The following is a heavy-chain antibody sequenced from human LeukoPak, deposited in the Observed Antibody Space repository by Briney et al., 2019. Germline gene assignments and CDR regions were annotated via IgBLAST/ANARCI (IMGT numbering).Heavy chain of an antibody. CDR2: ISSSGDTI. J-gene: IGHJ3*02. D-gene: IGHD2-2*01. V-gene: IGHV3-48*03. CDR1: GFTFSSYE. Sequence: QPGGSLRLSCAASGFTFSSYEMNWVRQAPGKGLEWVSYISSSGDTIYADSVKGRFTISRDNAKNSLYLQMNSLRAEDTAVYYCARGGYCSSTICYLWNAFDMWGQGTMVTVSS. CDR3: ARGGYCSSTICYLWNAFDM.